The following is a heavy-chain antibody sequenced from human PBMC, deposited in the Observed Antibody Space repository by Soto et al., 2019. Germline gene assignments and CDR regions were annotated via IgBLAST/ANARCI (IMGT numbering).Heavy chain of an antibody. V-gene: IGHV4-31*03. CDR3: ARELPQRQGRNMDV. CDR2: INHRGSL. D-gene: IGHD1-1*01. J-gene: IGHJ6*02. Sequence: SETLSLTCTVTGGSMTSGAQYWTWIRHRPGEGLEWFGYINHRGSLYYNPSLKSRVSMSVDTSKNQFSLNLSSVTAADTAVYYCARELPQRQGRNMDVWGQGTTVTVSS. CDR1: GGSMTSGAQY.